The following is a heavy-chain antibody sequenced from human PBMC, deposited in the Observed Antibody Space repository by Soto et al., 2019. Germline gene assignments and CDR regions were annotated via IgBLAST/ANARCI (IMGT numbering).Heavy chain of an antibody. CDR1: GNSISSRC. D-gene: IGHD6-13*01. CDR3: ARVESSWTFGASRYYYYYMDV. CDR2: IYYSGST. V-gene: IGHV4-59*11. J-gene: IGHJ6*03. Sequence: SDKLCLTGSGSGNSISSRCWRWIRQPPGKGLEWIGYIYYSGSTNYNPSLKSRVTISVDTSKNQFSLKLSSVTAADTAVYYCARVESSWTFGASRYYYYYMDVWGKGTTVTVS.